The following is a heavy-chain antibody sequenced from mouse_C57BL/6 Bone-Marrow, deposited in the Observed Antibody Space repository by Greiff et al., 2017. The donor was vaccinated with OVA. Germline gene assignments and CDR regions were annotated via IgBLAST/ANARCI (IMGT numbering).Heavy chain of an antibody. Sequence: VQLQQPGAELVKPGASVKLSCKASGYTFTSYWMHWVKQRPGQGLEWIGMIHPNSGSTNYNEKFKSKATLTVDKSSSTAYMQLSSLTSEDSAVYYCARPYGNYGFAYWGQGTLVTVSA. J-gene: IGHJ3*01. CDR2: IHPNSGST. CDR3: ARPYGNYGFAY. V-gene: IGHV1-64*01. D-gene: IGHD2-1*01. CDR1: GYTFTSYW.